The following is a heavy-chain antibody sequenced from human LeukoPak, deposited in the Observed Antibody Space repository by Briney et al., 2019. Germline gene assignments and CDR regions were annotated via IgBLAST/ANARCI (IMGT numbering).Heavy chain of an antibody. Sequence: GGSLRLSCAASGFTFSSYAMSWVRQAPGKGLEWVSAISGSGGSTYYADSVKGRFTISRDNPKNTLYLQMNSLRAEDTAVYYCAKAYSGYDLDYYYYYMDVWGKRTTVTVSS. CDR3: AKAYSGYDLDYYYYYMDV. J-gene: IGHJ6*03. CDR2: ISGSGGST. V-gene: IGHV3-23*01. D-gene: IGHD5-12*01. CDR1: GFTFSSYA.